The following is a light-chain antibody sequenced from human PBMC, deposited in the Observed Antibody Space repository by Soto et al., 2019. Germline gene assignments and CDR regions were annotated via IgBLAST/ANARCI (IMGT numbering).Light chain of an antibody. Sequence: IPLTQSPSSLSASVGDRVTITCRASQGISRYLAWYQQKPGKAPKLLIYATSTLQGGVPSRFSGSGSGTDFTLTISSLQPEDFATYYCQQYNSYWTFGQGTKVEIK. CDR1: QGISRY. V-gene: IGKV1-9*01. J-gene: IGKJ1*01. CDR3: QQYNSYWT. CDR2: ATS.